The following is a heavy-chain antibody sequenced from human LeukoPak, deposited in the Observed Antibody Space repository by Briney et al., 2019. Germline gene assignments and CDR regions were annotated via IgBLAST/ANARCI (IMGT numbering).Heavy chain of an antibody. J-gene: IGHJ6*03. CDR3: ARGVTIFGVVISHYYYYMDV. CDR2: MNPNSGNT. D-gene: IGHD3-3*01. V-gene: IGHV1-8*03. CDR1: GNTFTSYD. Sequence: ASVKVSCKASGNTFTSYDINWVRQATGQGLEWVGWMNPNSGNTGYAQKFQGRVTITRNTSISTAYMELSSLRSEDTAVYYCARGVTIFGVVISHYYYYMDVWGKGTTVTVSS.